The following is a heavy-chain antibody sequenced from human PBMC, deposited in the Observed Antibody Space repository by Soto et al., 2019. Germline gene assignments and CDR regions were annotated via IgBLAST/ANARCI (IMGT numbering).Heavy chain of an antibody. CDR2: IWYDGSNK. CDR1: GFTFGSYG. D-gene: IGHD3-16*01. Sequence: VQLVESGGGVVQPGTSLRHSCAASGFTFGSYGMHWVRQAPGKGLEWVTVIWYDGSNKYHADSVKGRFTISRDNSKNTLYLQMNSLRAEDTAVYYCVRDLWGVPRSDFDYWGQGTLVTVSS. CDR3: VRDLWGVPRSDFDY. V-gene: IGHV3-33*01. J-gene: IGHJ4*02.